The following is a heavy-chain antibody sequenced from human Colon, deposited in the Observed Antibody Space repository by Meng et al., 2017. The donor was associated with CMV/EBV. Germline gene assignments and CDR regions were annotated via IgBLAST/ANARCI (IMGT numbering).Heavy chain of an antibody. V-gene: IGHV3-23*03. CDR1: GFTFSSYA. CDR3: ARDFWSGSSPFDP. D-gene: IGHD3-3*01. Sequence: GESLKISCAASGFTFSSYAMSWVRQAPGKGLERVSVIYSGGSSTYYADSVKGRFTISRDNSKNTLYLQMNSLRAEDTAVYYCARDFWSGSSPFDPWGQGTLVTV. J-gene: IGHJ5*02. CDR2: IYSGGSST.